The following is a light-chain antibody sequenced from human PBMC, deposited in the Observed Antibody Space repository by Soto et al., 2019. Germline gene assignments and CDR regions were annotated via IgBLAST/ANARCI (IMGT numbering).Light chain of an antibody. CDR2: AAS. V-gene: IGKV1-9*01. Sequence: DIQLTQSPSFLSASVGDRVTITCRASQGITNYLAWYQQKPGTAPQLLIYAASTLQSGVPSRFSGSGSGSEFTLTISSLQPEDFATYYCQQLHSNPYTFGQGTKVEI. J-gene: IGKJ2*01. CDR1: QGITNY. CDR3: QQLHSNPYT.